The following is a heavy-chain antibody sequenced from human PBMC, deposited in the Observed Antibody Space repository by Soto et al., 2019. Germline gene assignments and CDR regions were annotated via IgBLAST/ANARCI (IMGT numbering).Heavy chain of an antibody. D-gene: IGHD1-1*01. CDR2: INADNGNT. Sequence: QVQLVQSGAEVKKPGASVKVSCKASGYTFTYYTMHWLRQAPGQSLEWMGWINADNGNTYYSQMFQDRVTLTRDTSATTLYRELSSLTSEDTAVYYCARGPSSGSFDYWGQGTRVTVSS. CDR1: GYTFTYYT. J-gene: IGHJ4*02. CDR3: ARGPSSGSFDY. V-gene: IGHV1-3*01.